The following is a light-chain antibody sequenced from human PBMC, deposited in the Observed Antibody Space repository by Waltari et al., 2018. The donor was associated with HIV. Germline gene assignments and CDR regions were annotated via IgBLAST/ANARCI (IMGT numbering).Light chain of an antibody. CDR2: WAS. J-gene: IGKJ1*01. Sequence: DIVMTQSPDSLAVSLGERATINCKSSQSVLNNSNKKNYLAWYQQKVGQSPKLFIYWASTRESGVPDRFSGSGSGTDFTLTITSLQAEDVAVYYCHQHYTTPRTFGQGTKVEI. CDR3: HQHYTTPRT. CDR1: QSVLNNSNKKNY. V-gene: IGKV4-1*01.